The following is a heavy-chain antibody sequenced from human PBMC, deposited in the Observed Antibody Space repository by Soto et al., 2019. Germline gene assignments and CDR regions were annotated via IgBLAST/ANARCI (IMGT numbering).Heavy chain of an antibody. J-gene: IGHJ6*02. V-gene: IGHV4-59*01. CDR2: IHYTGST. CDR3: ASPLYSYGPMDV. Sequence: SETLSLTCTVSGGSISNYYWSWIRQPPEKGLEWIGYIHYTGSTSYNPSLKSRVTMSVDTSKNQFSLKLSSVTVADTAVYYCASPLYSYGPMDVWGQGTTVTVSS. D-gene: IGHD5-18*01. CDR1: GGSISNYY.